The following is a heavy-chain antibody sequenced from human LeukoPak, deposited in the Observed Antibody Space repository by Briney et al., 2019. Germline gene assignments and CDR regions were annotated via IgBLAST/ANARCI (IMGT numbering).Heavy chain of an antibody. CDR1: GGSISSSSYY. D-gene: IGHD6-19*01. J-gene: IGHJ4*02. CDR2: IYYSGST. Sequence: SETLSLTCTVSGGSISSSSYYWGWIRQPPGKGLEWIGSIYYSGSTYYNPSLKSRVTISVDTSKNQFSLKLSSVTAADTAVYYCANRPRSSGWYDRNYFDYWGQGTLVTVSS. CDR3: ANRPRSSGWYDRNYFDY. V-gene: IGHV4-39*01.